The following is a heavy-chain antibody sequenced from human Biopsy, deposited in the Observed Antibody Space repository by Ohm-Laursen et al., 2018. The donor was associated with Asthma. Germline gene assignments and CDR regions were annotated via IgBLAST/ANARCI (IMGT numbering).Heavy chain of an antibody. Sequence: SLRLSCSASGFTFSIYDIHWVRQAPGKGLEWVAVISYDGGNKFYGDSVKGRFTLSRDNSRNTLYLQMNSLRVEDTAIYYCARAHERWTSIQDDALDIWGQGTMVSVSS. CDR3: ARAHERWTSIQDDALDI. V-gene: IGHV3-30*03. CDR1: GFTFSIYD. CDR2: ISYDGGNK. D-gene: IGHD4-23*01. J-gene: IGHJ3*02.